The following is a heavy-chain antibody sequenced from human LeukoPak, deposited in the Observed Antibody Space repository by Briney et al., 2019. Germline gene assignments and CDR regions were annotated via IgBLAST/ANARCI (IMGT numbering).Heavy chain of an antibody. CDR1: GFTFSSYG. V-gene: IGHV3-30*18. J-gene: IGHJ4*02. CDR2: ISYDGSNK. Sequence: GGSLRLSCAASGFTFSSYGMHWVRQAPGKGLEWVAVISYDGSNKYYADSVKGRFTISRDNSKNTLYLQMNSLRAEDTAVYYCAKSWGDTAMVRWGQGTLVTVSS. D-gene: IGHD5-18*01. CDR3: AKSWGDTAMVR.